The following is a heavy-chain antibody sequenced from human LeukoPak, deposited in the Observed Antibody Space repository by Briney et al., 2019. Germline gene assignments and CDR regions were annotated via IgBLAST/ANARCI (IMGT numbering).Heavy chain of an antibody. V-gene: IGHV3-64*01. CDR2: ISSNGGST. D-gene: IGHD5-12*01. J-gene: IGHJ4*02. CDR3: GRIIYYAICVKLSSPLTRHTQNKNVSPKRGSQSAEVVAVFSCERLKAGAESSFDH. CDR1: GFTFSSYA. Sequence: GGSLRLSCAASGFTFSSYAMHWVRQAPGKGLEYVSAISSNGGSTYYANSVKGRFTISRDNSKNTQYLPMGSQREEDMCLYYRGRIIYYAICVKLSSPLTRHTQNKNVSPKRGSQSAEVVAVFSCERLKAGAESSFDHWAQGP.